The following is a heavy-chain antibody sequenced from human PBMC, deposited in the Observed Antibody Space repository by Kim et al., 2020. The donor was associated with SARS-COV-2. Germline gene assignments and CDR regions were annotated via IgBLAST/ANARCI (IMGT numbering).Heavy chain of an antibody. D-gene: IGHD3-3*01. CDR1: GFTFSDYY. Sequence: SLCSACAASGFTFSDYYMSWIRQAPGKGLEWVSYISSSGSTIYYADSVKGRFTISRDNAKNSLYLQMNSLRAEDKAVYYCARENSHITIFGVVTRIGMDVWGQGTKVTV. J-gene: IGHJ6*02. CDR2: ISSSGSTI. CDR3: ARENSHITIFGVVTRIGMDV. V-gene: IGHV3-11*01.